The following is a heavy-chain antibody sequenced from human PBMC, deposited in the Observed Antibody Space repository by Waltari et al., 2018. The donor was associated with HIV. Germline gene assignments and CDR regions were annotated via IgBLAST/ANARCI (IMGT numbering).Heavy chain of an antibody. J-gene: IGHJ4*02. CDR2: ISSSSSYI. CDR3: ARDGEDSSGQN. Sequence: EVQLVESGGGRVKPGGALRLSCAASGFPFSRYSMTWVRQAPGKGLEWVSSISSSSSYIYYADSVKGRFTISRDNAKNSLYLQMNSLRAEDTAVYYCARDGEDSSGQNWGQGTLVTVSS. CDR1: GFPFSRYS. V-gene: IGHV3-21*01. D-gene: IGHD3-22*01.